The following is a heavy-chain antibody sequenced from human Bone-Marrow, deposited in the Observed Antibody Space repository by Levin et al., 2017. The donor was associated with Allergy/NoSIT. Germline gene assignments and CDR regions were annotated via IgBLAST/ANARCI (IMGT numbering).Heavy chain of an antibody. Sequence: GESLKISCEATGFTFSSYAMSWVRQAPGKGLEWVSIMSGNGAKTYYADSVKGRFTISRDDSKNKMYLQMNSLRAEDSAVYYCAKDRGYCFSTSCHGGFDYWGQGTPVTVSS. CDR1: GFTFSSYA. V-gene: IGHV3-23*01. CDR3: AKDRGYCFSTSCHGGFDY. CDR2: MSGNGAKT. D-gene: IGHD2-2*01. J-gene: IGHJ4*02.